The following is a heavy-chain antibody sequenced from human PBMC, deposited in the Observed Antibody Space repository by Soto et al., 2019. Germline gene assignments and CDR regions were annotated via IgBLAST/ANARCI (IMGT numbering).Heavy chain of an antibody. CDR2: ISGSGGST. CDR3: AKITMIVVFSPFDY. CDR1: GLPFSSYA. J-gene: IGHJ4*02. D-gene: IGHD3-22*01. Sequence: GGSLILSCAASGLPFSSYARSWVRQAPGKGLEWVSAISGSGGSTYYADSVKGRFTISRDNSKNTLYLQMNSLRAEDTAVYYCAKITMIVVFSPFDYWGQGTLVTVS. V-gene: IGHV3-23*01.